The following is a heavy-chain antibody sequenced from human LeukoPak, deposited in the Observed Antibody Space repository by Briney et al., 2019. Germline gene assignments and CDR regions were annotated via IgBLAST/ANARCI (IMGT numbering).Heavy chain of an antibody. V-gene: IGHV4-31*03. CDR1: GGSISSGGYY. Sequence: SGTLSLTCTVSGGSISSGGYYWSWIRQHPGKGLEWIGYIYYSGSTYYNPSLKSRVTISVDTSKNQFSLKLSSVTAADTAVYYCARSGYFFVPMDVWGKGTTVTVSS. CDR3: ARSGYFFVPMDV. J-gene: IGHJ6*03. D-gene: IGHD3-22*01. CDR2: IYYSGST.